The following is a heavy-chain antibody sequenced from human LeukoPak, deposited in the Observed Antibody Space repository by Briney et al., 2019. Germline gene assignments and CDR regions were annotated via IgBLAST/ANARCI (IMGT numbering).Heavy chain of an antibody. CDR3: ARVSGDRYFDY. D-gene: IGHD4-17*01. V-gene: IGHV4-30-4*08. CDR2: IYYSGST. CDR1: GGSISSGDYY. Sequence: PSETLSLTCTVSGGSISSGDYYWSWIRQPPGKGLEWIGYIYYSGSTYYNPSLKSRVTISVDTSKNQFSLKLSSVTAADTAVYYCARVSGDRYFDYWGQGTLVTVSS. J-gene: IGHJ4*02.